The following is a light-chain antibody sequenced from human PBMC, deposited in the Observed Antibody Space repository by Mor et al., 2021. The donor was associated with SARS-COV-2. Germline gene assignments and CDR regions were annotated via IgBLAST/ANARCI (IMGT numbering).Light chain of an antibody. CDR3: SSYVPATRTLG. V-gene: IGLV2-14*03. CDR1: VGGYNY. J-gene: IGLJ2*01. Sequence: VGGYNYVSWYQQRPGTAPKLMIFDVNNRPSGVSTRFSGSKSGNTASLTVSGLQAEDEADYYCSSYVPATRTLGLGGGTKLTVL. CDR2: DVN.